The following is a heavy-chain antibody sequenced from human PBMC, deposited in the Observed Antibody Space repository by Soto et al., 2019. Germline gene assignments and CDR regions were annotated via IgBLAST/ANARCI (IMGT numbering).Heavy chain of an antibody. D-gene: IGHD6-13*01. CDR3: SRALPAYSSRLYYYYYGMDV. V-gene: IGHV1-8*01. CDR1: GYTFTSYD. J-gene: IGHJ6*02. CDR2: MNPNSGNT. Sequence: ASVKVSCKASGYTFTSYDINWVRQTTGQGLEWMGWMNPNSGNTGYAQKFQGRVTMTRSTSISTAYMELSSLRSEDTAVYYCSRALPAYSSRLYYYYYGMDVWGQGTTVTVSS.